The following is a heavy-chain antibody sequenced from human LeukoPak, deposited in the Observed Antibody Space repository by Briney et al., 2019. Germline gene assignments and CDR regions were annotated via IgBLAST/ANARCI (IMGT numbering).Heavy chain of an antibody. V-gene: IGHV4-59*12. CDR1: GGSISSYY. CDR2: IYYSGST. CDR3: ARIGPLVGATRLFDY. D-gene: IGHD1-26*01. J-gene: IGHJ4*02. Sequence: SETLSLTCTVSGGSISSYYWSWIRQPPGKGLEWIGYIYYSGSTNYNPSLKSRVTISVDTSKNQFSLKLSSVTAADTAVYYCARIGPLVGATRLFDYWGQGTLVTVSS.